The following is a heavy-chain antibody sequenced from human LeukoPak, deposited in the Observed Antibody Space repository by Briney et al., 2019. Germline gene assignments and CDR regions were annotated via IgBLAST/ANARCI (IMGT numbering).Heavy chain of an antibody. V-gene: IGHV3-23*01. J-gene: IGHJ5*02. Sequence: GGSLRLSCVASGFTFYSYGMSWVRQAPGKGLEWVSGVSGSGGNTNYADSVKGRFTISRDNSKNTLYLQMNSLRAEDTAVYYCAKRPTGEAKNWFDPWGQGTLVTVSS. CDR2: VSGSGGNT. CDR1: GFTFYSYG. D-gene: IGHD7-27*01. CDR3: AKRPTGEAKNWFDP.